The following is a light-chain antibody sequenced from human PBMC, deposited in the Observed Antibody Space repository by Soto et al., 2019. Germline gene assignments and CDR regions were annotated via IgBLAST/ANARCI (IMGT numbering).Light chain of an antibody. CDR1: SSDVGGYNY. J-gene: IGLJ1*01. Sequence: QCALTQPASVSGSPGQSITISCTGTSSDVGGYNYVSWYQQYPGKAPKLMIYDVTNRPSGVSNRFSGSKSGNTASLTISGLQDEDEDDYYCGSYRISTAVFGTGTKVTVL. CDR3: GSYRISTAV. V-gene: IGLV2-14*01. CDR2: DVT.